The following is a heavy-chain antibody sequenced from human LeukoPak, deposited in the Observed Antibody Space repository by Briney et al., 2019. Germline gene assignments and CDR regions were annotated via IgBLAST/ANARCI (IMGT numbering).Heavy chain of an antibody. CDR3: ARGIYDILTGWAYYYYYYMDV. V-gene: IGHV4-4*07. Sequence: SETLSLTCTVSGGSISSYYWSWIRQPAGKGLEWIGRIYTSGSTNCNPSLKSRVTMSVDTSKNQFSLKLSSVTAADTAVYYCARGIYDILTGWAYYYYYYMDVWGKGTTVTISS. J-gene: IGHJ6*03. CDR1: GGSISSYY. D-gene: IGHD3-9*01. CDR2: IYTSGST.